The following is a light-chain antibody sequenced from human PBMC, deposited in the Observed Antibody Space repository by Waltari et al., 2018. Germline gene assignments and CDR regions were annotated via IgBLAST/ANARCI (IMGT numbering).Light chain of an antibody. Sequence: QSGLTHPPSVSGAPGPRVPISCPGSSPNIGAGSDAPWYQVLPGKAPKLLIHGNNYLPSGVADRFSGSKSGTSASLAITGLQAEDEADYYCQSYDSSLRGSLFGGGTKLTVL. CDR1: SPNIGAGSD. CDR2: GNN. CDR3: QSYDSSLRGSL. J-gene: IGLJ2*01. V-gene: IGLV1-40*01.